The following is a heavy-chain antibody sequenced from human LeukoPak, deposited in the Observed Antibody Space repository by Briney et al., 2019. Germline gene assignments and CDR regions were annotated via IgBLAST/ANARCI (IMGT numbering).Heavy chain of an antibody. Sequence: SETLSLTCTVSGGSISSSNYYWGWIRQTPGKGLEWIGSIYYSGSTYYNPSLKSRVTISGDTSKKQLSLKLSSVTAADTAVYYCARAPTGSPWDYWGQGTLVTVSS. V-gene: IGHV4-39*07. J-gene: IGHJ4*02. CDR1: GGSISSSNYY. CDR2: IYYSGST. D-gene: IGHD6-6*01. CDR3: ARAPTGSPWDY.